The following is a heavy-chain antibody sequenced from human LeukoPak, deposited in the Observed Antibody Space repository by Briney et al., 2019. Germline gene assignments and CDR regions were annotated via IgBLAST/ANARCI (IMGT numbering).Heavy chain of an antibody. Sequence: GGSLRLSCAASGFTFSSYGMHWVRQAPGKGLEWVAVISYDGSNKYYADSVKGRFTISRDNSKNTLCLQMNSLRAEDTAVYYCARPNYYDSSGYLIWGQGTLVTVSS. V-gene: IGHV3-30*03. CDR1: GFTFSSYG. CDR2: ISYDGSNK. CDR3: ARPNYYDSSGYLI. J-gene: IGHJ4*02. D-gene: IGHD3-22*01.